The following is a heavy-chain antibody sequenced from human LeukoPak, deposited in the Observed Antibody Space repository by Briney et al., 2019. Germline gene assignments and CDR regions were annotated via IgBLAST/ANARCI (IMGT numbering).Heavy chain of an antibody. CDR2: IYTSGST. D-gene: IGHD2-2*01. CDR3: ARQKCTSTSCLTKNAFDV. CDR1: GSISSYY. Sequence: SETLSLTCTASGSISSYYWSWIRRPPGKGLEWIGYIYTSGSTNYNPSLKSRVTISVDTSKNQFSLDLSSVTAADTAVYYCARQKCTSTSCLTKNAFDVWGQGTMVTVSS. V-gene: IGHV4-4*09. J-gene: IGHJ3*01.